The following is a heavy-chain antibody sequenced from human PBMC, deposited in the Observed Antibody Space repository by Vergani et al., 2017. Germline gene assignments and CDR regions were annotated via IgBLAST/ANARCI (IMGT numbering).Heavy chain of an antibody. CDR1: GFTFSTYA. D-gene: IGHD2-15*01. V-gene: IGHV3-30-3*01. CDR3: AEWWSY. Sequence: QVQVVESGGGVVQPGRSLRLSCVASGFTFSTYAMHWVRQAPGKGLEWVAGISLDGSNKYYADSVKGRFTISRDNSKNKLYLQINSLRAEDTAVYYCAEWWSYWGQGTLVTVSS. CDR2: ISLDGSNK. J-gene: IGHJ4*02.